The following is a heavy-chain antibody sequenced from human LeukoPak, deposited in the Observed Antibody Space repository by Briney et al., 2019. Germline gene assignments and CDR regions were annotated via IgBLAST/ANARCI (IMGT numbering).Heavy chain of an antibody. J-gene: IGHJ4*02. D-gene: IGHD2-2*01. CDR2: INPNSGGT. CDR3: ARGGEVCSSSSCYRGHDY. Sequence: ASVKVSCKASVYTFTDYYMHWVRQAPGQGLEWMGWINPNSGGTKYAQKFQGRVTMTRDTSTSTAYMELSRLRSDDTAVYYCARGGEVCSSSSCYRGHDYWGQGTLVTVSS. V-gene: IGHV1-2*02. CDR1: VYTFTDYY.